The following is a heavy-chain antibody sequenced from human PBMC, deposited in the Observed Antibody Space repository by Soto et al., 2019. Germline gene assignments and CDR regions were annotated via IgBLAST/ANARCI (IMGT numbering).Heavy chain of an antibody. Sequence: PSETLSLTCAVYGGSFSCYYWSWIRQPPGKGLEWIGEINHSGSTNYNPSLKSRVTISVDTSKNQFSLKLSSVTAADTAVYYCARGSNTAMAPVNYWGQGTLVTVSS. CDR2: INHSGST. CDR1: GGSFSCYY. CDR3: ARGSNTAMAPVNY. V-gene: IGHV4-34*01. D-gene: IGHD5-18*01. J-gene: IGHJ4*02.